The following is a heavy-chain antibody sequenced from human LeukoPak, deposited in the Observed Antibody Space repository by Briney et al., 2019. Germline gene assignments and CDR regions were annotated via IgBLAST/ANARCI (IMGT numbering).Heavy chain of an antibody. D-gene: IGHD1-26*01. CDR2: ISSSSNTI. CDR1: GFTFSSYS. Sequence: GRSLRLSCAASGFTFSSYSMNWVRQAPGKGLEWVSYISSSSNTIYYADSVKGRFTISRDNAQNSLYLQMNSLRDEDTAVYYCATSGSYRFDYWGQGTLVTVSS. J-gene: IGHJ4*02. V-gene: IGHV3-48*02. CDR3: ATSGSYRFDY.